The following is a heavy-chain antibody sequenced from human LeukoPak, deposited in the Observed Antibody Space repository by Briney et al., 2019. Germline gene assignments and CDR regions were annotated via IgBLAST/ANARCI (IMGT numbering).Heavy chain of an antibody. CDR2: IYHSGST. CDR3: ARDYYDSSGIDI. J-gene: IGHJ3*02. CDR1: GGSISSGGYS. Sequence: SETLSLTCAVSGGSISSGGYSWSWIRQPPGKGLEWIEYIYHSGSTYYNPSLKSRVTISVDRSKNQFSLKLSSVTAADTAVYHCARDYYDSSGIDIWGQGTMVTVSS. D-gene: IGHD3-22*01. V-gene: IGHV4-30-2*01.